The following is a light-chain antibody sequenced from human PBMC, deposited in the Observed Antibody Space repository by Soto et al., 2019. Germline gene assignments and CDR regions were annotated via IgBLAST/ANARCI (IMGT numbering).Light chain of an antibody. CDR2: KAS. J-gene: IGKJ1*01. CDR3: QQYKSYAWT. Sequence: DIQMTQSPSTLSASVGDRVTITCRASQSISSWLAWYQQKPGKAPKLLIYKASRLESGVPSRFSGSGSGTGFTLTNRRLKPDDFGTYYCQQYKSYAWTFGQGTEVEIK. V-gene: IGKV1-5*03. CDR1: QSISSW.